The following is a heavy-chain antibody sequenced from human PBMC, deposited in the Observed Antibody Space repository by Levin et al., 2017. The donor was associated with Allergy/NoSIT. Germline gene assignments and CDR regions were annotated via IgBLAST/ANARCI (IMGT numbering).Heavy chain of an antibody. D-gene: IGHD3-3*01. V-gene: IGHV3-48*03. Sequence: SGGSLRLSCAASGFTFSSYEMNWVRQAPGKGLEWVSYISSSGSTIYYADSVKGRFTISRDNAKNSLYLQMNSLRAEDTAVYYCARGVTIFGVVIILEYYFDYWGQGTLVTVSS. CDR2: ISSSGSTI. CDR3: ARGVTIFGVVIILEYYFDY. CDR1: GFTFSSYE. J-gene: IGHJ4*02.